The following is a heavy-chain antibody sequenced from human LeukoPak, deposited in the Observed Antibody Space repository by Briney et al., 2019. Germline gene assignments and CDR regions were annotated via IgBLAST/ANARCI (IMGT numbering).Heavy chain of an antibody. D-gene: IGHD1-1*01. Sequence: ASVKVSCKASGGTFSSYGISWVRQAPGQGLEWMGWISAYNGNTNYAQKFQGRVTMTTDTSTSTAYMELRSLTSDDTAVYYCARDPGYNPKTDAFDIWGQGTMVTVSS. CDR3: ARDPGYNPKTDAFDI. CDR2: ISAYNGNT. V-gene: IGHV1-18*01. CDR1: GGTFSSYG. J-gene: IGHJ3*02.